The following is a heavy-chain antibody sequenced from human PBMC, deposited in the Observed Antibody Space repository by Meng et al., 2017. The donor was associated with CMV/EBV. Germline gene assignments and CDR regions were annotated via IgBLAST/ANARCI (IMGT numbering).Heavy chain of an antibody. D-gene: IGHD2-2*01. CDR1: FTFSSYW. J-gene: IGHJ3*02. V-gene: IGHV3-74*01. CDR2: INSDGSST. CDR3: ARYCSSTSCYRGAFDI. Sequence: FTFSSYWMHWVRHAPGKGLVWVSRINSDGSSTSYADSVKGRFTISRDNAKNTLYLQMNSLRAEDTAVYYCARYCSSTSCYRGAFDIWGQGTMVTVSS.